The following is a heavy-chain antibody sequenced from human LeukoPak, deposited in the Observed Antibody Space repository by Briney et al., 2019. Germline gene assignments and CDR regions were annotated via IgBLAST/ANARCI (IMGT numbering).Heavy chain of an antibody. CDR1: GYTFTSYA. Sequence: GASVKVSCKASGYTFTSYAMHWVRQAPGQRLEWMGWINAGNGNTKYPQKFQGRVTITRDTSASTAYMELSSLRSEDTAVYYCAGGGDLLRSIDYWGQGTLVTVSS. V-gene: IGHV1-3*01. D-gene: IGHD3-3*01. CDR2: INAGNGNT. CDR3: AGGGDLLRSIDY. J-gene: IGHJ4*02.